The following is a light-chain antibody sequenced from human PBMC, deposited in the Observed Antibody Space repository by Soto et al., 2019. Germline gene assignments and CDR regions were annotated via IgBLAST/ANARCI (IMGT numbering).Light chain of an antibody. CDR3: QSYDNSLRAEV. CDR1: SSNIGAGSE. CDR2: ANT. Sequence: QSVLTQPPSVSGAPGQRVTISCTGSSSNIGAGSEVHWYQQLPGTAPKLLIFANTRRPSGVPDRFSGSKSVTSASLAITGLQADDEADYYCQSYDNSLRAEVFGGGTKVTVL. V-gene: IGLV1-40*01. J-gene: IGLJ2*01.